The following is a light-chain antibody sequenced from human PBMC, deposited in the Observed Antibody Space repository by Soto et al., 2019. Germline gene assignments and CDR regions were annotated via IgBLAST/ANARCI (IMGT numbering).Light chain of an antibody. CDR1: SSDVD. CDR3: SSYTSSSTLVV. Sequence: QSVLTQPASVSGSPGQSITISCTGTSSDVDVSWYQQHPGKAPKLMIYDVSNRPSGVSNRFSGSKSGNTASLTISGLQAEDEADYYCSSYTSSSTLVVFGGGTKLTVL. J-gene: IGLJ2*01. V-gene: IGLV2-14*01. CDR2: DVS.